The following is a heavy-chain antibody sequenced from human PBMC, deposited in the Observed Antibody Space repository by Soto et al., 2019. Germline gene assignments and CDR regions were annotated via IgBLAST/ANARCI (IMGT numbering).Heavy chain of an antibody. D-gene: IGHD6-19*01. CDR2: INAGNGDT. J-gene: IGHJ4*02. CDR3: SRGSTSDWPFDY. Sequence: QVHLVQSGTDVEKPGASVKVSCKASGYTFSNYAMHWVRQAPGQRPEWMGWINAGNGDTKYSQNFQGRVTITRDTSASTVYMELSSLRSEDTAVYFCSRGSTSDWPFDYWGQGTLLAVSS. CDR1: GYTFSNYA. V-gene: IGHV1-3*01.